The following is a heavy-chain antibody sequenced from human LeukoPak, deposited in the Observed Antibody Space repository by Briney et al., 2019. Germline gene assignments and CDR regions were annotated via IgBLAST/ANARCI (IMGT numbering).Heavy chain of an antibody. V-gene: IGHV3-7*01. CDR1: GFTFSSYA. CDR2: IKQDGSEK. Sequence: GGSLRLSCAASGFTFSSYAMSWVRQAPGKGLEWVANIKQDGSEKYYVDSVKGRFTISRDNAKNSLYLQMNSLRAEDTAVYYCARDVVVPAAMTDYYYYYMDVWGKGTTVTISS. CDR3: ARDVVVPAAMTDYYYYYMDV. D-gene: IGHD2-2*01. J-gene: IGHJ6*03.